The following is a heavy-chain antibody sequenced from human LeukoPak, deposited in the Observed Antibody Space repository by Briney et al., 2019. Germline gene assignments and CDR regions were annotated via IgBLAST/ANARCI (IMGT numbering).Heavy chain of an antibody. CDR3: ATAYYSGYGS. CDR2: INHSGST. D-gene: IGHD5-12*01. V-gene: IGHV4-34*01. Sequence: PSETLSLTCAVYGGSFSGYYWSWIRQPPGKGLEWIGEINHSGSTNYNPSLKSRVTISVDTSKNQCSLKLSSVTAADTAVYYCATAYYSGYGSWGQGTLVTVSS. J-gene: IGHJ4*02. CDR1: GGSFSGYY.